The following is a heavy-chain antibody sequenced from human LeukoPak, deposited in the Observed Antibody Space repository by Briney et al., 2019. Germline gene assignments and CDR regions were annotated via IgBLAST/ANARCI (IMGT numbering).Heavy chain of an antibody. CDR1: GFTVSSNY. Sequence: GGSLRLSCAASGFTVSSNYMSWVRQAPGKGLGWVPVIYSGGSTYYADSVKGRFTISRDNSKNTLYLQMNSLRAEDTAVYYCARNPRGLFWFDPWGQGTLVTVSS. CDR2: IYSGGST. CDR3: ARNPRGLFWFDP. D-gene: IGHD3-10*01. J-gene: IGHJ5*02. V-gene: IGHV3-66*01.